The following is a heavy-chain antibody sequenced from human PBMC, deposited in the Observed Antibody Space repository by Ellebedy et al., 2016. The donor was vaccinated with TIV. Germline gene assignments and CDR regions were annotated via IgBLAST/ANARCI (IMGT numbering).Heavy chain of an antibody. V-gene: IGHV3-43*01. J-gene: IGHJ3*02. CDR2: ISWDGSNT. Sequence: GGSLRLXCAASGFTFDDYIMHWVRQAPGKGLEWVSLISWDGSNTSYADSVRGRVTISRDNIKNSLFLQMSSLRTEDTGVYYCAKDIGSSDEAFDIWGQGTMVTVSS. CDR1: GFTFDDYI. CDR3: AKDIGSSDEAFDI. D-gene: IGHD6-25*01.